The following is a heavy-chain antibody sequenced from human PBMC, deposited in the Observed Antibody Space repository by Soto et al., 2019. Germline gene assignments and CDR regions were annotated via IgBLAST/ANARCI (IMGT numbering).Heavy chain of an antibody. CDR2: IYYSGST. D-gene: IGHD3-10*01. CDR1: GGSISSYY. J-gene: IGHJ6*02. CDR3: ARSGWFGELLYYYYGMDV. Sequence: SETLSLTCTVSGGSISSYYWSWIRQPPGKGLEWIGYIYYSGSTNYNPSLKSRVTISVDTSKNQFSLKLSSVTAADTAVYYCARSGWFGELLYYYYGMDVWGQGTTVTSP. V-gene: IGHV4-59*01.